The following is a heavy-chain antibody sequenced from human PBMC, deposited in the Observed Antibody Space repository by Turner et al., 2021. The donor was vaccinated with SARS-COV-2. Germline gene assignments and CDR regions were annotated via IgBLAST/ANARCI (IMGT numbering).Heavy chain of an antibody. J-gene: IGHJ4*02. CDR1: GGSISSYY. D-gene: IGHD3-16*01. CDR2: SYYSGST. V-gene: IGHV4-59*01. Sequence: QVQLQESGPGLVKPPETLSLTCTVSGGSISSYYWSWIRQPPGKRLEWIGYSYYSGSTNYNPSRKSRVTISVDTSKNQCSLKLSSVTAADTAVYYCARDPGEGSFDYWGQGTLVTVSS. CDR3: ARDPGEGSFDY.